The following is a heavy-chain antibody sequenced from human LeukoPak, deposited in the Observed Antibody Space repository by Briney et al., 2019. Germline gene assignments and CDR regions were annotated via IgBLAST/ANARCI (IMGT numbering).Heavy chain of an antibody. CDR1: GGSISSSSYY. D-gene: IGHD2-2*01. CDR3: ARETSRYCSSTSCLYDAFDI. CDR2: IYYSGST. Sequence: SETLSLTCTVSGGSISSSSYYWGWNRQPPGKGLEWIGSIYYSGSTYYNPSLKSRVTISVDTSKNQFSLKLSSVTAADTAVYYCARETSRYCSSTSCLYDAFDIWGQGTMVTVSS. J-gene: IGHJ3*02. V-gene: IGHV4-39*07.